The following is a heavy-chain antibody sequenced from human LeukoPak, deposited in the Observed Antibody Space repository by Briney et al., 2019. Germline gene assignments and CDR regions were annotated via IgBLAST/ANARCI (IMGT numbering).Heavy chain of an antibody. CDR2: IYYSGST. CDR3: RVYYYYYYMDV. Sequence: SETLSLTCTVSGGSISSYYWSWIRQPPGKGLEWIGYIYYSGSTYYNPSLKSRVTISVDTSKNQFSLKLSSVTAADTAVYYCRVYYYYYYMDVWGKGTTVTVSS. V-gene: IGHV4-59*04. J-gene: IGHJ6*03. CDR1: GGSISSYY.